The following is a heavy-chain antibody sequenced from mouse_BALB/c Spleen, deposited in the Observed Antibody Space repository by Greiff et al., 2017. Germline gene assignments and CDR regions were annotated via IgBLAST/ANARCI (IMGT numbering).Heavy chain of an antibody. CDR1: GFTFTDTY. CDR2: IDPANGNT. CDR3: ASNWDVRWYFDV. Sequence: VQLQQSGAELVQPGASVKLSCTASGFTFTDTYMHWVKQRPEQGLEWIGRIDPANGNTKYDPMFQGKATITADTSSNTAYLQLSSLTSEDTAVYYCASNWDVRWYFDVWGAGTTVTVSS. J-gene: IGHJ1*01. D-gene: IGHD4-1*01. V-gene: IGHV14-3*02.